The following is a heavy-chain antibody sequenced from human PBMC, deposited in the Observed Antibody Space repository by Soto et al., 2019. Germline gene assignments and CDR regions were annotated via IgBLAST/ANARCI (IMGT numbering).Heavy chain of an antibody. CDR1: GGSISSSSYY. V-gene: IGHV4-39*01. D-gene: IGHD6-19*01. CDR2: IYYSGST. CDR3: ARQVIAVAGPGGYYFDY. J-gene: IGHJ4*02. Sequence: QLQLQESGPGLVKPSETLSLTCTVSGGSISSSSYYWGWIRQPPGKGLEWIGSIYYSGSTYYNPSLKSRVTISVDTSKNQFSLKLSSVTAADTAVYYCARQVIAVAGPGGYYFDYWGQGTLVTVSS.